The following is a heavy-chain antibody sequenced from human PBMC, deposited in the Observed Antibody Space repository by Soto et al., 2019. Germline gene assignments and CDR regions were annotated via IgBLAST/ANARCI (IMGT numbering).Heavy chain of an antibody. CDR3: ARGYGSSPNMELRFGMDV. CDR1: GYILTGYP. D-gene: IGHD5-18*01. J-gene: IGHJ6*02. V-gene: IGHV1-2*02. Sequence: QVYLVQSGAEVRRPGASVKVSCTAFGYILTGYPLHWVRQAPGQGLEWMGWIDPNSGATNSAERFHGRVSMTRDTSISAAYLELSSLRSDDTAVYYCARGYGSSPNMELRFGMDVWGQGTTISVSS. CDR2: IDPNSGAT.